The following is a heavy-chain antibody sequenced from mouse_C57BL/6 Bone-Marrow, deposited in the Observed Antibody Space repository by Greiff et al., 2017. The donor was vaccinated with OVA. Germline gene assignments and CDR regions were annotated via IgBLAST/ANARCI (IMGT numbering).Heavy chain of an antibody. CDR2: IYPGSGST. V-gene: IGHV1-55*01. CDR1: GYTFTSYW. CDR3: ARGGVVAHYWYFDV. J-gene: IGHJ1*03. D-gene: IGHD1-1*01. Sequence: QVQLKQPGAELVKPGASVKMSCKASGYTFTSYWITWVKQRPGQGLEWIGDIYPGSGSTNYNEKFKSKATLTVDTSSSTAYMQLSSLTSEDSAVYYCARGGVVAHYWYFDVWGTGTTVTVSS.